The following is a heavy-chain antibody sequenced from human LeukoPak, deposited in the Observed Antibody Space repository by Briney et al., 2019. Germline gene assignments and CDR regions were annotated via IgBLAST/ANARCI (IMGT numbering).Heavy chain of an antibody. CDR3: ARDNDSRDPPHFDY. Sequence: ASVKVSCKASGYSFTGHYMHWVRQAPGQGLEWMGWINPKSGGTNYAQKFQGRVTMTRDTSISTAYMDMSSLRSDDTAVYYCARDNDSRDPPHFDYWGQGTLVTVSS. CDR1: GYSFTGHY. V-gene: IGHV1-2*02. D-gene: IGHD3-16*01. J-gene: IGHJ4*02. CDR2: INPKSGGT.